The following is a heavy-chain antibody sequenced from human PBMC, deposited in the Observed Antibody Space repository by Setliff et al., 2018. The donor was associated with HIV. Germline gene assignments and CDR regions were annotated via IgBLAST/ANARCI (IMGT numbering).Heavy chain of an antibody. J-gene: IGHJ3*02. CDR2: IYTSGST. Sequence: TLSLTCTVSGGSISSGSYHWSWIRQPAGKGLEWIGHIYTSGSTKYNPSLKSRATISVDTSKTQFSLRLSSVTAADTAVYYCARGGRGGGEPYYDFWSGYHDTFDIWGQGTMVTVS. D-gene: IGHD3-3*01. V-gene: IGHV4-61*09. CDR1: GGSISSGSYH. CDR3: ARGGRGGGEPYYDFWSGYHDTFDI.